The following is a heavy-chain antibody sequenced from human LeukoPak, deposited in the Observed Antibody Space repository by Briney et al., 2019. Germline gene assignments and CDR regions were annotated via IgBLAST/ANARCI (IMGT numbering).Heavy chain of an antibody. CDR1: GGSFSGYY. J-gene: IGHJ4*02. CDR3: ASPELLDKHSFDY. V-gene: IGHV4-34*01. CDR2: INHSGST. Sequence: SETLSLTCAVYGGSFSGYYWSWIRQPPGKGLEWIGEINHSGSTYYNPSLKSRVTISVDTSKNQFSLKLSSVTAADTAVYYCASPELLDKHSFDYWGQGTLVTVSS. D-gene: IGHD1-26*01.